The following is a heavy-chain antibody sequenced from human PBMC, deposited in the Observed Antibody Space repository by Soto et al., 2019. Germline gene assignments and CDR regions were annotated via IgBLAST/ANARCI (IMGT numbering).Heavy chain of an antibody. Sequence: SETLSLTCAVYGGSFSGYYWSWIRQPPGKGLEWIGEINHSGSTKYNPYLKSRVTISVDTSKNQFSLKLSSVTAADTAGYYCARGGLMITFGGVIVASYYYYGMDVWGQGTTVTVSS. CDR2: INHSGST. J-gene: IGHJ6*02. CDR3: ARGGLMITFGGVIVASYYYYGMDV. D-gene: IGHD3-16*02. V-gene: IGHV4-34*01. CDR1: GGSFSGYY.